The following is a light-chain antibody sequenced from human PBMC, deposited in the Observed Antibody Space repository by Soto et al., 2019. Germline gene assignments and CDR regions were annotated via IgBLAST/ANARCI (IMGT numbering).Light chain of an antibody. CDR2: WAS. J-gene: IGKJ3*01. V-gene: IGKV4-1*01. CDR1: QSVLYSYNTTNY. CDR3: QYYYLAPFT. Sequence: DIVMTQSPDSLAVSLGERATINCNSSQSVLYSYNTTNYLAWYQQKPGQPPKLLIYWASTRESGVPDLFSGSGSGADFTITSSSQQAEDVAVSYCQYYYLAPFTFGPGTKVDIK.